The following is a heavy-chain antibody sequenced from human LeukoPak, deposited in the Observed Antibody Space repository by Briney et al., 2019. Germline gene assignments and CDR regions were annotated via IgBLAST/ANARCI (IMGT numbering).Heavy chain of an antibody. CDR2: ISGGGGTT. V-gene: IGHV3-23*01. CDR1: GFTFSSYA. CDR3: ANYDRSGYYYANFDS. J-gene: IGHJ4*02. Sequence: GGSLRLSCAASGFTFSSYAMSWVRQAPGKGPEWVSAISGGGGTTYYADSVKGRFTISRDNSKNTLYLQTNSLRAEDTAVYYCANYDRSGYYYANFDSWGQGTLVTVSS. D-gene: IGHD3-22*01.